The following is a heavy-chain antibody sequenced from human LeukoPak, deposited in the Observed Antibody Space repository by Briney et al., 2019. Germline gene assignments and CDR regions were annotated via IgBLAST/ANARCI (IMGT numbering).Heavy chain of an antibody. J-gene: IGHJ3*02. Sequence: GGSLRLSCAASGFTFSSYSMNWVRQAPGKGLEWVSSISSSSSYIYYADSVRGRFTISRDNAKNSLYLQMNSLRAEDTAVYYCARVRSSGWYSTPDAFDIWGQGTMVTVSS. CDR2: ISSSSSYI. CDR3: ARVRSSGWYSTPDAFDI. CDR1: GFTFSSYS. V-gene: IGHV3-21*01. D-gene: IGHD6-19*01.